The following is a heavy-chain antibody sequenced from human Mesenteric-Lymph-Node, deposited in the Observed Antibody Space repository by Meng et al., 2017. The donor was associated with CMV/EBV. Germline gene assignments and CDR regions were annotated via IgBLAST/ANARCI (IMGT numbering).Heavy chain of an antibody. J-gene: IGHJ6*02. V-gene: IGHV3-30*02. CDR2: IQHDGSNK. D-gene: IGHD6-13*01. CDR1: GFTFITYG. Sequence: GESLKISCAASGFTFITYGMHWVRQAPGKGLEWVAFIQHDGSNKYYAGSVKGRFTISRDNSKNTLYLQMNSLRAEDTAVYYCAKDQVPVGGYYYYGMDVWGQGTTVTVSS. CDR3: AKDQVPVGGYYYYGMDV.